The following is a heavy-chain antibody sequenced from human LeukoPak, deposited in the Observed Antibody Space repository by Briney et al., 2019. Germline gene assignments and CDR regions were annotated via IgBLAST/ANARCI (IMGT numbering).Heavy chain of an antibody. Sequence: SETLSLTCTVSGGSISSYYWSWIRQPPGKGLEWVGRIYTSGSTNYNPSLKSRVPMSVDTYKNQFSLKLSSVPAADTAVYYCAREGYYDSSGYSPPDYWGQGTLVTVSS. CDR1: GGSISSYY. J-gene: IGHJ4*02. CDR3: AREGYYDSSGYSPPDY. V-gene: IGHV4-4*07. CDR2: IYTSGST. D-gene: IGHD3-22*01.